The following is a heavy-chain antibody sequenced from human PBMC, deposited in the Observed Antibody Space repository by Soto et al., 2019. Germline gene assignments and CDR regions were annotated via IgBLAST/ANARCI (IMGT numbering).Heavy chain of an antibody. D-gene: IGHD2-2*01. CDR1: GYTFTSSY. J-gene: IGHJ4*01. CDR2: INPNGGST. V-gene: IGHV1-46*01. Sequence: QVQLVQSGAEVKKPGASVKLSCKASGYTFTSSYVHWVRQAPGQGLEWMAIINPNGGSTNYAQEFQGRVTVTRDTSTSTVIMELSSLQSDDTAVYYCARDLLAANYWGHGTLVTVSS. CDR3: ARDLLAANY.